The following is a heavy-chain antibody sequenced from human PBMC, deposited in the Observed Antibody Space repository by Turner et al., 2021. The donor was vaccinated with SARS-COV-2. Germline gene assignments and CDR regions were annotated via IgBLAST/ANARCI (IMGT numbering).Heavy chain of an antibody. CDR2: FDPEDGDT. Sequence: QVQRVQSGAEATKTGASVNVSCTISGDTLTELSMYWVRQAPGKGLEWRVGFDPEDGDTIYAQNFQGRVTMTEDTSTDTAYMELSSLRAEDTAVYFCATGYQLRVNWFDPWGQGTLVTVSS. CDR3: ATGYQLRVNWFDP. J-gene: IGHJ5*02. V-gene: IGHV1-24*01. CDR1: GDTLTELS. D-gene: IGHD2-2*01.